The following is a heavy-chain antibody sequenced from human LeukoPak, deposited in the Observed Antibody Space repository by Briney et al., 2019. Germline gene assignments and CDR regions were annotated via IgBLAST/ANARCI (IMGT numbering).Heavy chain of an antibody. Sequence: GGSLRLSCAASGFTFSSYGMHWVRQAPGKGLEWVAAISDDGSNKYFADSVKGRFTISRDNAKNSLYLQMNSLRAEDTAVYYCARDGALSSSWYTLRETTFDYWGQGTLVTVSS. CDR3: ARDGALSSSWYTLRETTFDY. J-gene: IGHJ4*02. D-gene: IGHD6-13*01. CDR2: ISDDGSNK. CDR1: GFTFSSYG. V-gene: IGHV3-30*03.